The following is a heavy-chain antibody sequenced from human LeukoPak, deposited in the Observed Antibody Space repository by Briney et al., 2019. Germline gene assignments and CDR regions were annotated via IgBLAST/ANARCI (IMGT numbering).Heavy chain of an antibody. CDR2: ISSSGSTI. V-gene: IGHV3-11*01. CDR3: ARGDIAVAGTFGY. Sequence: PGGSLRLSCAASGFTFSDYYMNWIRQAPGKGLEWISCISSSGSTIYYADSVKGRFTISRDNAKNSLYLQMNSLRAEDTAVYYCARGDIAVAGTFGYWGQGTLVTVSS. CDR1: GFTFSDYY. D-gene: IGHD6-19*01. J-gene: IGHJ4*02.